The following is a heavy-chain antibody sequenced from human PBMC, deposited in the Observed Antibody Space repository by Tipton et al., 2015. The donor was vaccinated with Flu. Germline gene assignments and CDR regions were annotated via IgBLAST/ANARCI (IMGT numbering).Heavy chain of an antibody. CDR3: AKLYSSGWFSVDY. D-gene: IGHD6-19*01. CDR1: GFTFSSYW. J-gene: IGHJ4*02. V-gene: IGHV3-74*01. Sequence: GSLRLSCAASGFTFSSYWMDWVRQAPGKGLVWVSRINSDGNTTRYADSVKGRFTISRDNVKNTLYLQMNSLRAEDTAVYYCAKLYSSGWFSVDYWGQGTLVTVSS. CDR2: INSDGNTT.